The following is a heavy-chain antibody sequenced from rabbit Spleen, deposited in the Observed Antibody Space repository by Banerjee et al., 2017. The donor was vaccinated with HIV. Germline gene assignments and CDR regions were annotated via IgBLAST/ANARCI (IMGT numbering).Heavy chain of an antibody. CDR3: ARGSGDVGWGYLI. Sequence: QSLEESGGGLVQPEGSLTLTCTASGFSFSSSYYMCWVRQAPGKGLEWIACIYSGSSDTIYYASWVNGRFTISRSNSLNTVTLQMTSLTVADTATYFCARGSGDVGWGYLIWGPGTLVTVS. V-gene: IGHV1S40*01. J-gene: IGHJ2*01. D-gene: IGHD2-1*01. CDR1: GFSFSSSYY. CDR2: IYSGSSDTI.